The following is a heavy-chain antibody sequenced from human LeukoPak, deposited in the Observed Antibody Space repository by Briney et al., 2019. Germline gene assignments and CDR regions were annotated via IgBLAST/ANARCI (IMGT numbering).Heavy chain of an antibody. CDR3: ANDGAVAGIGPFDP. CDR2: ISGSGGST. Sequence: PGGSLRLSCAASGFTFSSYAMSWVRQAPGKGLEWVSAISGSGGSTYYADSVKGRFTISRDNSKNTLYLQMNSLRAEDTAVYYCANDGAVAGIGPFDPWGQGTLVTVSS. D-gene: IGHD6-19*01. CDR1: GFTFSSYA. V-gene: IGHV3-23*01. J-gene: IGHJ5*02.